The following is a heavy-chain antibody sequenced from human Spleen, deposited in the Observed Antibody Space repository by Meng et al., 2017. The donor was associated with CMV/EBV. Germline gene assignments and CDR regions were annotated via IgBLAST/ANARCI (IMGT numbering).Heavy chain of an antibody. J-gene: IGHJ4*02. D-gene: IGHD1-26*01. V-gene: IGHV3-20*04. CDR3: ASPSGSQGY. CDR1: GFTFDDYG. Sequence: ELGRGGSGGGGVRPGGSLRLSGAAFGFTFDDYGMSWVREAPGKGLEWVSGINWNGGSTGYADSVKGRFTISRDNAKNSLYLQMNSLRAEDTAVYYCASPSGSQGYWGQGTLVTVSS. CDR2: INWNGGST.